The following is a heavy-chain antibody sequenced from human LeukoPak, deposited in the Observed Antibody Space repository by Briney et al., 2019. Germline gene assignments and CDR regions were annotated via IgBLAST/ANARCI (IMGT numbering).Heavy chain of an antibody. V-gene: IGHV3-30*19. D-gene: IGHD1-14*01. Sequence: GGSLRLSCAASGFTFSSYGMHWVRQAPGQGLEWVAVISYDGSNKYYADSVKGRFTISRDNSKNTLYLQMNSLRAEDTAVYYCARVMTVSPFDYWGQGTLVTVSS. CDR3: ARVMTVSPFDY. CDR2: ISYDGSNK. CDR1: GFTFSSYG. J-gene: IGHJ4*02.